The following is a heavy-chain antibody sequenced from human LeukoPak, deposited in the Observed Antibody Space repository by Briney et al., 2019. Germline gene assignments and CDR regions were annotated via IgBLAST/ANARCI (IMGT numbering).Heavy chain of an antibody. J-gene: IGHJ6*02. V-gene: IGHV3-7*01. CDR1: GFTFSDYW. CDR2: IKQGGSEK. Sequence: PGGSLRLSCAASGFTFSDYWMQWVRQAPGKGLEWVANIKQGGSEKYYVDSVKGRFTISRDNAKNSLYLQMNSLRAEDTAVYYCARVEGTTYGMDVWGQGTTVTVSS. CDR3: ARVEGTTYGMDV. D-gene: IGHD1-1*01.